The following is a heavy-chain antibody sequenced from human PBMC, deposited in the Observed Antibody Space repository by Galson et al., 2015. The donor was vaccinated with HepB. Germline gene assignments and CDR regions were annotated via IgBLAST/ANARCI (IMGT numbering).Heavy chain of an antibody. CDR1: GFASSSYW. CDR2: VKQDGSEN. D-gene: IGHD3-10*01. CDR3: ARGGSTFDF. J-gene: IGHJ3*01. Sequence: SCAASGFASSSYWMSWVRQAPGKGLEWVANVKQDGSENNYVDSVKGRFIISRDNAKNSLYLQVNSLRAEDTAVYYCARGGSTFDFWGLGTMVTVSS. V-gene: IGHV3-7*01.